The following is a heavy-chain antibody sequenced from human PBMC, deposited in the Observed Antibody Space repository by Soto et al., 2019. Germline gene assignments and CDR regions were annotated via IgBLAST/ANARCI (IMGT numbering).Heavy chain of an antibody. CDR2: IYYSGSI. CDR1: GGSISSSSYY. CDR3: ARRAVLWFGEKTLDYGMDV. V-gene: IGHV4-39*01. D-gene: IGHD3-10*01. Sequence: SETLSLTCTVSGGSISSSSYYWGWIRQPPGKGLELIVSIYYSGSIYYNPSFKSRVTISVDTSKNLFFLKLISVTAADTAVYYCARRAVLWFGEKTLDYGMDVWGQGTTVTVSS. J-gene: IGHJ6*02.